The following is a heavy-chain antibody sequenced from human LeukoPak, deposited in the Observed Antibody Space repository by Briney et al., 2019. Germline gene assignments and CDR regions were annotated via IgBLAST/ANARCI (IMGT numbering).Heavy chain of an antibody. V-gene: IGHV3-23*01. CDR1: GFTFSSYA. J-gene: IGHJ4*02. D-gene: IGHD2-21*01. Sequence: PGGSLRLSCAASGFTFSSYAMSWVRQAPVKGLEWVSAISGSGGSTYYADSVKGRFTISRDNSKNTLYLQMNSLRAEDTAVYCCAKGHLLWGLYYFDYWGQGTLVTVSS. CDR2: ISGSGGST. CDR3: AKGHLLWGLYYFDY.